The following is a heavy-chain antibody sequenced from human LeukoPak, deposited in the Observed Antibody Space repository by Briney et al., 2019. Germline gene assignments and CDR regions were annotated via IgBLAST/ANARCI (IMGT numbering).Heavy chain of an antibody. Sequence: PGGSLRLSCAASGFTFSSYGMHWVRQAPGKGLEGVAVRSYDGSNKYYADSVKGRFTISRDNSKNTLYLQMNSLRAEDTAVYYCAKARTTSGYYPDYWGQGTLVTVSS. CDR1: GFTFSSYG. CDR3: AKARTTSGYYPDY. J-gene: IGHJ4*02. V-gene: IGHV3-30*18. D-gene: IGHD3-22*01. CDR2: RSYDGSNK.